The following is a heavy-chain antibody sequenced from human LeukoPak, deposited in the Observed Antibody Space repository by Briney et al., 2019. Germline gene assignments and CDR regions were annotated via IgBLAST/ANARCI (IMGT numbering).Heavy chain of an antibody. D-gene: IGHD1-1*01. Sequence: GGSLRLSCAASAFTFSSYAMSWVRQAPGKGLEWVSAISGSGDSTYYADSVKGRFTISRDNSKNTLYLQMNSLRAEDTAVYYCARVRTDAFDIWGQGTMVTVSS. V-gene: IGHV3-23*01. J-gene: IGHJ3*02. CDR2: ISGSGDST. CDR1: AFTFSSYA. CDR3: ARVRTDAFDI.